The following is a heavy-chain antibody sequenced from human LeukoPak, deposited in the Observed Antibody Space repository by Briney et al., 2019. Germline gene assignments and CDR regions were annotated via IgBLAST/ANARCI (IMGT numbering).Heavy chain of an antibody. J-gene: IGHJ4*02. CDR1: GGSFSSGGYY. CDR3: ARSIMITFGGVIVNY. Sequence: SETLSLTCTVSGGSFSSGGYYWSWIRQHPGKGLEWIGYIYYSGSTYYNPSLKSRVTLLVDASKNQFSLKLSSVTAADTAVYYCARSIMITFGGVIVNYWGQGTLVTVSS. V-gene: IGHV4-31*03. D-gene: IGHD3-16*02. CDR2: IYYSGST.